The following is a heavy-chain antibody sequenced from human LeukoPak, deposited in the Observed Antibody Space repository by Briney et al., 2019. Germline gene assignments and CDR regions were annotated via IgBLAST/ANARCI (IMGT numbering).Heavy chain of an antibody. CDR1: GGSFCGYY. J-gene: IGHJ5*02. CDR2: INHSGST. CDR3: ARGRRYCSSTSCYRWFDP. D-gene: IGHD2-2*02. Sequence: SETLSLTCAVYGGSFCGYYWSWIRQPPGKGLEWIWEINHSGSTNYNPSLKSRVTISVDTSKNQFSLKLSSVTAADTAVYYCARGRRYCSSTSCYRWFDPWGQGTLVTVSS. V-gene: IGHV4-34*01.